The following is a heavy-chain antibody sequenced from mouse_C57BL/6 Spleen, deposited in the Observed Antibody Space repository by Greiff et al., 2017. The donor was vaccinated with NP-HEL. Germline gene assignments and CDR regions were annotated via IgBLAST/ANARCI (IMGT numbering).Heavy chain of an antibody. J-gene: IGHJ1*03. CDR1: GYTFTSYW. CDR2: IYPGSGST. Sequence: QVQLKQPGAELVKPGASVKMSCKASGYTFTSYWITWVKQRPGQGLEWIGDIYPGSGSTNYNEKFKSKATLTVDTSSSTAYMQLSSLTSEDSAVYYCARSRGRGWYFDVWGTGTTVTVSS. CDR3: ARSRGRGWYFDV. V-gene: IGHV1-55*01. D-gene: IGHD3-3*01.